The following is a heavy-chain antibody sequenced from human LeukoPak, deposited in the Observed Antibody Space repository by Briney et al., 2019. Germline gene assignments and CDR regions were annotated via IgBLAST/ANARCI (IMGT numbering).Heavy chain of an antibody. Sequence: GASVKVSCKASGGTFSSYAISWVRQAPGQGLEWMGGIIPIFGTANYAQKFQGRVTITADESTSTAYMELSSLRSEDTAVYYCARGRSLSGWSDHFDYWGQGTLVTVSS. CDR2: IIPIFGTA. CDR3: ARGRSLSGWSDHFDY. D-gene: IGHD6-19*01. J-gene: IGHJ4*02. V-gene: IGHV1-69*13. CDR1: GGTFSSYA.